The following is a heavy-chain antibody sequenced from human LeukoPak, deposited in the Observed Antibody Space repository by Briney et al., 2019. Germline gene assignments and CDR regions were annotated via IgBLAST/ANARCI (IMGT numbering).Heavy chain of an antibody. CDR2: IWYDGSHK. CDR3: ARDLLLWFGELSGDSDY. CDR1: GLTFSSYA. V-gene: IGHV3-33*08. D-gene: IGHD3-10*01. J-gene: IGHJ4*02. Sequence: GGSLRLSCAASGLTFSSYAMSWVRQAPGKGLEWVADIWYDGSHKYYADSVKGRFTISRDNSKNTLHLQMNSLRAEDTAVYYCARDLLLWFGELSGDSDYWGQGTLVTVSS.